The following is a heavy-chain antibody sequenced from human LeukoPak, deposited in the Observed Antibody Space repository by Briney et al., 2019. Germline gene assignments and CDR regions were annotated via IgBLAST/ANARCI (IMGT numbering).Heavy chain of an antibody. CDR3: AREGDIVVVVADGWFDP. CDR2: IYYSGST. V-gene: IGHV4-39*07. D-gene: IGHD2-15*01. CDR1: GGSISSSSYY. J-gene: IGHJ5*02. Sequence: SETLSLTCTVSGGSISSSSYYWGRIRQPPGKGLEWVGSIYYSGSTYYNPSLKSRVTISVDTSKNQFSLKLSSVTAADTAVYYCAREGDIVVVVADGWFDPWGQGTLVTVSS.